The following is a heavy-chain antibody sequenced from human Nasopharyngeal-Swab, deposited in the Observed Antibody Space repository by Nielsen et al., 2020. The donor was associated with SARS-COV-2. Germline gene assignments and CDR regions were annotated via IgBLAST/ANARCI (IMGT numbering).Heavy chain of an antibody. D-gene: IGHD6-19*01. V-gene: IGHV1-3*01. CDR2: INAGNGNT. CDR3: ARVGIAVAGHGGLYYYYGMDV. J-gene: IGHJ6*02. Sequence: ASVKVSCKASGYTFTSYAMHWVRQAPGQRLGWMGWINAGNGNTKYSQEFQGRVTITRDTSTSTAYMELRSLRSDDTAVYYCARVGIAVAGHGGLYYYYGMDVWGQGTTVTVS. CDR1: GYTFTSYA.